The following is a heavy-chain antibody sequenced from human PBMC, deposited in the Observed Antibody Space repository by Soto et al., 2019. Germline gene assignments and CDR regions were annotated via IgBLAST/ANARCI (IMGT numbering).Heavy chain of an antibody. CDR1: GFTFSSYA. Sequence: EVQLLESGGGLVQPGGSLRLSCAASGFTFSSYAMSWVRQAPGKGLEWVSAISGSGGSTYYADSVKGRFTISRDNSKNTLYLQMNSLRAEDTSVYYCAKEGHNWNYGRYAFDIWGHGTMVTVSS. CDR2: ISGSGGST. CDR3: AKEGHNWNYGRYAFDI. D-gene: IGHD1-7*01. J-gene: IGHJ3*02. V-gene: IGHV3-23*01.